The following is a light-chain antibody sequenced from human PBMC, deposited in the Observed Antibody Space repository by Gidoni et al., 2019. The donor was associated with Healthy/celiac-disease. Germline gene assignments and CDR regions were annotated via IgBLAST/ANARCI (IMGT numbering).Light chain of an antibody. Sequence: DIQMTQSPSSLSASVGYRVTITCRASQSISSYLNWYQQKPGKAPKLLIYAASSLQSGVPSRFSGSGSGTDFTLTISSLQPEDFATYYCQQSYSTLLLTFXGXTKVEIK. V-gene: IGKV1-39*01. CDR1: QSISSY. J-gene: IGKJ4*01. CDR3: QQSYSTLLLT. CDR2: AAS.